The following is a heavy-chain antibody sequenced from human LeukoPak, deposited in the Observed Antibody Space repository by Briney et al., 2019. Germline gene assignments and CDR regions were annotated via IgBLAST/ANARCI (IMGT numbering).Heavy chain of an antibody. D-gene: IGHD6-13*01. Sequence: GSSVKVSCRASGYTFRSYGISWVRQAPGQGLEWMDWIRPYSGSTNYPQKFQGRVTVTTDTSTSTAYMELRSLRSDDTAVYFCASALREYSSSWFSDFWGQGTLVTVSS. CDR3: ASALREYSSSWFSDF. CDR2: IRPYSGST. V-gene: IGHV1-18*01. CDR1: GYTFRSYG. J-gene: IGHJ4*02.